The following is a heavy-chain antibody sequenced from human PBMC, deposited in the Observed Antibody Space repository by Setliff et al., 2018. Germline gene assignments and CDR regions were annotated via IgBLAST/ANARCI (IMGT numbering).Heavy chain of an antibody. D-gene: IGHD3-22*01. CDR1: GYTLTNYY. CDR3: ARDLDYQYYYETSGRDAFDI. V-gene: IGHV1-46*01. J-gene: IGHJ3*02. Sequence: ASVKVSCKASGYTLTNYYMHWVRQAPGQGLEWMGGTIPSFGSTNYAQKFQDRVTMTTDTSTSTAYMELRSLRSDDTAVYYCARDLDYQYYYETSGRDAFDIWGLGTMVTVSS. CDR2: TIPSFGST.